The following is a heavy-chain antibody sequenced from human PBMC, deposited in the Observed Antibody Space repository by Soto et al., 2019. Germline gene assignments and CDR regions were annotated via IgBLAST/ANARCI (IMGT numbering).Heavy chain of an antibody. J-gene: IGHJ6*02. V-gene: IGHV1-69*13. CDR3: ARAPYDILTGAASDYYGMDV. CDR1: GGTFSSYA. Sequence: ASVKVSCKASGGTFSSYAISWVRQAPGQGLEWMGGIIPIFGTANYAQKFQGRVTITADESTSTAYMELSSLRSEDTAVYYCARAPYDILTGAASDYYGMDVWGQGTTVTVSS. CDR2: IIPIFGTA. D-gene: IGHD3-9*01.